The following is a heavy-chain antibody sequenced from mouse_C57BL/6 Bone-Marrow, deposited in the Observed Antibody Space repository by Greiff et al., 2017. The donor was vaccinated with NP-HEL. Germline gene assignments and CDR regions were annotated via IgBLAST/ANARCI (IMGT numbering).Heavy chain of an antibody. CDR2: IDPEDGDT. D-gene: IGHD1-1*01. J-gene: IGHJ2*01. V-gene: IGHV14-1*01. CDR3: TPLFITTVVDYFDY. CDR1: GFNIKDYY. Sequence: VQLQQSGAELVRPGASVKLSCTASGFNIKDYYMHWVKQRPEQGLEWIGRIDPEDGDTEYAPKFQGKATMTADTSSNTAYLQLSSLTSEDTAVYYCTPLFITTVVDYFDYWGQGTTLTVSS.